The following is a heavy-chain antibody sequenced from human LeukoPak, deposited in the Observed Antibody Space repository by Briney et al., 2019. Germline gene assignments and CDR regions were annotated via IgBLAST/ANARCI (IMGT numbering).Heavy chain of an antibody. J-gene: IGHJ3*02. Sequence: GASVKVSCKASGYTFTSYGISWVRQAPGQGLEWMGWISAYNGNTNYAQKLQGRVTMTTDTSTSTAYMELSSLRSEDTAVYYCARVRIKDDYGDYYDAFDIWGQGTMVTVSS. CDR3: ARVRIKDDYGDYYDAFDI. CDR1: GYTFTSYG. D-gene: IGHD4-17*01. V-gene: IGHV1-18*01. CDR2: ISAYNGNT.